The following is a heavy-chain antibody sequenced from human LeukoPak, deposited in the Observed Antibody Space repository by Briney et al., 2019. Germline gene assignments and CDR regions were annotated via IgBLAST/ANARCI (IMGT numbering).Heavy chain of an antibody. V-gene: IGHV4-34*01. Sequence: PSETLSLTCAVYGGSFSGYYWSWIRQPPGKGLEWIGEINHSGSTNYNPSLKSRVTISVDTSKKQFSLKLSSVTAADTAVYYCARGSNRRAARRYFDYWGQGTLVTVSS. CDR3: ARGSNRRAARRYFDY. J-gene: IGHJ4*02. D-gene: IGHD6-6*01. CDR1: GGSFSGYY. CDR2: INHSGST.